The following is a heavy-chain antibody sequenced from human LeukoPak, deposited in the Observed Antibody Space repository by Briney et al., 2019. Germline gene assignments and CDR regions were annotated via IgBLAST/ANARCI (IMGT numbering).Heavy chain of an antibody. D-gene: IGHD3-3*01. CDR3: ARSPTRAYYDFWSGYYNFDY. CDR2: INPNSGGT. V-gene: IGHV1-2*04. CDR1: GYTFTGYY. Sequence: ASVKVSCKASGYTFTGYYMHWVRQAPGQGLEWMGWINPNSGGTNYAQKFQGWVTMTRDTSISTAYMELSRLRSDDTAVYYCARSPTRAYYDFWSGYYNFDYWGQGTLVTVSS. J-gene: IGHJ4*02.